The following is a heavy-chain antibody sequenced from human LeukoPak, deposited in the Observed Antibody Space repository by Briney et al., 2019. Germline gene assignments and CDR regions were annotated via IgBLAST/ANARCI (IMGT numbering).Heavy chain of an antibody. Sequence: GGSLRLSCAASGFTFSSYSMNWVRQAPGKGLEWVSYISSSSSTIYYADSVKGRFTISRDNAKNSLYLQMNSLRAEDTAVYYCAREVLRYFDWLPAYYYYGMDVWGQGTTVTVSS. V-gene: IGHV3-48*01. CDR2: ISSSSSTI. CDR1: GFTFSSYS. J-gene: IGHJ6*02. D-gene: IGHD3-9*01. CDR3: AREVLRYFDWLPAYYYYGMDV.